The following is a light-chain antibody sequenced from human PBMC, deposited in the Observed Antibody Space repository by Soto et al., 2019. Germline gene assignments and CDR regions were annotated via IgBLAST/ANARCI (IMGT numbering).Light chain of an antibody. V-gene: IGKV3-20*01. CDR2: GSS. Sequence: EIVLTQSPGTLSLSPGERATLSCSASQSVSSNYFAWYQQKPGQAPRLLIQGSSRRATGIPDRFSGSGSGKDFTLTIGRLEPEDFAVYYCQQYGSSLSITFGQGTRLEIK. CDR3: QQYGSSLSIT. J-gene: IGKJ5*01. CDR1: QSVSSNY.